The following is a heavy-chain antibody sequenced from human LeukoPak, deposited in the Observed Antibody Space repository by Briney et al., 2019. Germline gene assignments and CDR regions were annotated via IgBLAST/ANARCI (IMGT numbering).Heavy chain of an antibody. CDR3: ARGVRDIVVVVAAQYYYYGMDV. CDR1: GYTFTSYD. V-gene: IGHV1-8*01. Sequence: ASVKVSCTASGYTFTSYDINWVRQATGQGLEWMGWMNPNSGNTGYAQKFQGRVTMTRNTSISTAYMELSSLRSEDTTVYYCARGVRDIVVVVAAQYYYYGMDVWGQGTTVTVSS. J-gene: IGHJ6*02. D-gene: IGHD2-15*01. CDR2: MNPNSGNT.